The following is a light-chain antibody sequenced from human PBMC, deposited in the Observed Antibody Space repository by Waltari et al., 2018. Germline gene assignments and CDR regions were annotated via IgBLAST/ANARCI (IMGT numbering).Light chain of an antibody. CDR3: QTWDINTGI. Sequence: DEQKSGQAPLLVIYEDAKRPSGIPERFSGSNSGNTATLTISGTQAMDEADYYCQTWDINTGIFGGGTKLTVL. V-gene: IGLV3-1*01. J-gene: IGLJ2*01. CDR2: EDA.